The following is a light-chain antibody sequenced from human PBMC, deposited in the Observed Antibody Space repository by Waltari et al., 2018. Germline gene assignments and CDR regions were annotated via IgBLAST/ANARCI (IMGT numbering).Light chain of an antibody. V-gene: IGKV3-20*01. J-gene: IGKJ2*01. CDR2: AAS. CDR1: QSVSSY. Sequence: EIVLTQSPGTLSLSPGERATLSCRASQSVSSYLAWYQQRPGQAPRLRIYAASSRATGIPDKFSGSGSGTDFTLTISRVEPEDFAMYDCQQYGSSPRTFGQGTKLEI. CDR3: QQYGSSPRT.